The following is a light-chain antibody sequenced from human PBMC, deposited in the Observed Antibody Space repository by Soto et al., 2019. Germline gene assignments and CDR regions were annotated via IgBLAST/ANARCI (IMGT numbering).Light chain of an antibody. J-gene: IGKJ4*01. CDR2: AAS. CDR3: QQANSFPLT. CDR1: QGISSW. V-gene: IGKV1-12*01. Sequence: DIQMTQSPSSVSASVGDRFTMXXRESQGISSWLAWYQQKPGKAPNXVIYAASSLHSGVPSRFSGSGSGTDFTLTISSLQPEDFATYYCQQANSFPLTFGGGTKVDIK.